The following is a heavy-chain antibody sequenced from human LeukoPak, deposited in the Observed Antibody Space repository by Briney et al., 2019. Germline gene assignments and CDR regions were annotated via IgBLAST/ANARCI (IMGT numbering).Heavy chain of an antibody. CDR3: ARDVTRRGDRHYFDY. Sequence: PGGSLRLSCAASGFTFSSYSMNWVRQAPGKGLEWVSYISSSSSTIYYADSVKGRFTISRDNAKNSLYLQKKSLRDEDTAVYYCARDVTRRGDRHYFDYWGQGTLVTVSS. V-gene: IGHV3-48*02. J-gene: IGHJ4*02. D-gene: IGHD2-21*02. CDR2: ISSSSSTI. CDR1: GFTFSSYS.